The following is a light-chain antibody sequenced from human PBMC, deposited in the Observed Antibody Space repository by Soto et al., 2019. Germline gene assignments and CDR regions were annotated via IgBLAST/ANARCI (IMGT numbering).Light chain of an antibody. J-gene: IGKJ1*01. CDR3: QQYGYSPGT. CDR2: GAS. CDR1: QSVTSNY. Sequence: EIVLTQSPGTLSLSPGERATLSCRASQSVTSNYLAWYQQKPGQAPRLLIYGASSRATGIPDRFSGSGSGTDFTLTISRLEPEDFAVYHCQQYGYSPGTFGQGTKVEIK. V-gene: IGKV3-20*01.